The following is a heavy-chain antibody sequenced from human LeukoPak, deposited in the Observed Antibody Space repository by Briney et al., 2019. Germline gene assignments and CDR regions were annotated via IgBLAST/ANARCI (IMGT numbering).Heavy chain of an antibody. J-gene: IGHJ6*03. Sequence: SQTLSLTCTVSGDSISSGSYYWSWIRQPAGKGLEWIGRIYTSGSTNYNPSLKSRVTISVDTSKNQFSLKLSSVTAADTAMYYCARTGGSFYFYYYMDVWGKGTTVTVSS. D-gene: IGHD1-26*01. CDR2: IYTSGST. CDR1: GDSISSGSYY. CDR3: ARTGGSFYFYYYMDV. V-gene: IGHV4-61*02.